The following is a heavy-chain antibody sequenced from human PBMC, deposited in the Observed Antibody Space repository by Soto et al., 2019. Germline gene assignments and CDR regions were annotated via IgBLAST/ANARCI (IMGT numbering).Heavy chain of an antibody. CDR1: GGSISSISYC. V-gene: IGHV4-30-4*01. D-gene: IGHD5-18*01. J-gene: IGHJ6*02. Sequence: SETMCLTCTVSGGSISSISYCWGWIRQPPGKGLEWIGYIYCSGSTYYNPSLKSRVTISVDTSKNQFSLKLGSVTAADTAVYYCARASPLVTDFWGQGTTVTVSS. CDR2: IYCSGST. CDR3: ARASPLVTDF.